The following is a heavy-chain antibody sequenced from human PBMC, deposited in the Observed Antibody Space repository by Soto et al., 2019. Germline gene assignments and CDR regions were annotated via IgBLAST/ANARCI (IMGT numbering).Heavy chain of an antibody. J-gene: IGHJ1*01. CDR3: ARGPTGVRGGYFQH. CDR2: IIPIFGTA. V-gene: IGHV1-69*01. CDR1: GCTFSSYA. D-gene: IGHD3-10*01. Sequence: QVQLVQSGAEVKKPGSSVKVSCKASGCTFSSYAISWVRQATGQGLEWMGGIIPIFGTANYAQKFQGRVTITADESTSTAYMELSSLRSEDTAVYYCARGPTGVRGGYFQHWGQGTLVTVAS.